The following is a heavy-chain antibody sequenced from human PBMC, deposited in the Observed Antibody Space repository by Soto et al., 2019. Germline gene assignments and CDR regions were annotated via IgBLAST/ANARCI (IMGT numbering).Heavy chain of an antibody. V-gene: IGHV3-33*01. Sequence: QVQLVESGGGVVQPGRSLGLSCVASGFTFSSHGMHWVRQAPGKGLEWVAGIRSDGSKNYADSVKGRFTISRDSSKNTVYLQMDSLRGEDTALYFGARVYDTRGLAYWGQGTLVTVSS. CDR3: ARVYDTRGLAY. D-gene: IGHD3-22*01. CDR1: GFTFSSHG. CDR2: IRSDGSK. J-gene: IGHJ4*02.